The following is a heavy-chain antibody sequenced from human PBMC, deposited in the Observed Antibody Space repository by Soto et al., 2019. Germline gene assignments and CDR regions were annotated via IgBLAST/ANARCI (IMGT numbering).Heavy chain of an antibody. Sequence: QVQLVQSGAEVKKPGASVKVSCKASGYTFTGYYMHWVRQAPGQGLEWMGWINPNSGGTNYAQKFQGWVTMTRDTSISTAYMELSRLRSDDTAVYYCARMGEVRGVIEAFADYWGQGTLVTVSS. V-gene: IGHV1-2*04. CDR3: ARMGEVRGVIEAFADY. CDR1: GYTFTGYY. CDR2: INPNSGGT. D-gene: IGHD3-10*01. J-gene: IGHJ4*02.